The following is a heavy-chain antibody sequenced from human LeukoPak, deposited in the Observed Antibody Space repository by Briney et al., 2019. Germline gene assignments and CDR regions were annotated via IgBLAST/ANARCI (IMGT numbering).Heavy chain of an antibody. CDR2: INPSGGST. CDR1: GYTFTRYY. CDR3: ARGPYRYFDY. Sequence: GASVKVSCKASGYTFTRYYIHWVRQAPGQGLEWMGIINPSGGSTTYTQKFQGRVTVTGDTSTSTVCMELSSLRSEDTAVYYCARGPYRYFDYWGQGTLVTVSS. D-gene: IGHD5-18*01. V-gene: IGHV1-46*01. J-gene: IGHJ4*02.